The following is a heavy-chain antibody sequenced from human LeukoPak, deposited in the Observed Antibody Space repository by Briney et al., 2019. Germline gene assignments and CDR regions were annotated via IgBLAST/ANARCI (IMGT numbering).Heavy chain of an antibody. J-gene: IGHJ4*02. CDR3: ARDWTTTGTFGY. D-gene: IGHD1-1*01. V-gene: IGHV6-1*01. CDR2: XYXRXKWYS. Sequence: XYXRXKWYSDYAXXVXSRXXISPDTXKNEFSLQLXSVTPEDTAVYYCARDWTTTGTFGYWGQGTLVTVSS.